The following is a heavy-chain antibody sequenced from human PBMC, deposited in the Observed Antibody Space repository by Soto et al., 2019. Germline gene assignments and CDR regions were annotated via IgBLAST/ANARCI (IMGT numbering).Heavy chain of an antibody. CDR2: SNPNTGGT. CDR3: ARQLAYCGGDCYTEPLDY. CDR1: GYTFTKYY. Sequence: QAQLVQSGAEVKKPGASVKVSCKASGYTFTKYYIHWVRQAPGHGLEWMGWSNPNTGGTNYAQKFQGRVAMTRDTSISTAYMDLSRLGSDDTAVYYCARQLAYCGGDCYTEPLDYWGQGTLVTVSS. D-gene: IGHD2-21*02. V-gene: IGHV1-2*02. J-gene: IGHJ4*02.